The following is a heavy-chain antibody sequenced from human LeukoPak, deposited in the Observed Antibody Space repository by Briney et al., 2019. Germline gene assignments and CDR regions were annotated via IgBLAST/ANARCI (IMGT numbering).Heavy chain of an antibody. J-gene: IGHJ6*02. CDR2: INPNSGGT. D-gene: IGHD2-15*01. V-gene: IGHV1-2*02. CDR3: ARASGPYCSGGSCYSIGYYYGMDV. Sequence: ASVKVSCKASGYTFTGYYMHWVRQAPGQGLEWMGWINPNSGGTNYAQKFQGRVTMTRDTSISTAYMELSRLRSDDTAVYYCARASGPYCSGGSCYSIGYYYGMDVWGQGTTVTVSS. CDR1: GYTFTGYY.